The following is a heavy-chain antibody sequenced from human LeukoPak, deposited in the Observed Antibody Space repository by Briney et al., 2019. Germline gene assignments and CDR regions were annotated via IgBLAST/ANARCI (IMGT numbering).Heavy chain of an antibody. CDR2: ISWNSGSI. J-gene: IGHJ3*02. CDR3: AKDISGILTGYYNAFDI. Sequence: PGRSLRLSCAASGFTFDDYAMHWVRLAPGKGLEWVSGISWNSGSIGYADSVKGRFTISRDNAKNSLYLQMNSLRAEDTALYYCAKDISGILTGYYNAFDIWGPGTMVTVSS. CDR1: GFTFDDYA. V-gene: IGHV3-9*01. D-gene: IGHD3-9*01.